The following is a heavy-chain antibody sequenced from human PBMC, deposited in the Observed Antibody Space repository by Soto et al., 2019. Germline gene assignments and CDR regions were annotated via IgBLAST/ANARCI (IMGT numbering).Heavy chain of an antibody. Sequence: EVQLVESGGGLVKPGGSLRLSCDDSGFTFSSYTMNWVRRAPGKGLEWVSSISSRSTNTHYADSVRGRFTISRDNAKRSLYLQMNSLRAEDTAVYYCARGPLYYFDYWGQGTLVTVSS. CDR2: ISSRSTNT. CDR3: ARGPLYYFDY. J-gene: IGHJ4*02. CDR1: GFTFSSYT. V-gene: IGHV3-21*02.